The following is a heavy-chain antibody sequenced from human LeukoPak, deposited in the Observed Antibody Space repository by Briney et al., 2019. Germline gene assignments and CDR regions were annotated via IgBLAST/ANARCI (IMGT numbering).Heavy chain of an antibody. J-gene: IGHJ3*01. CDR1: GFTFSSYS. CDR2: IGSSGLII. CDR3: TRGISAVVPRAFDL. Sequence: GGSLRLSCAASGFTFSSYSLNWVRQAPGKGPEWVSYIGSSGLIIYYADSVKGRLTISRDNAKNSLFLQMSSLRAEDTAVYYCTRGISAVVPRAFDLWGQGTMVTVSS. V-gene: IGHV3-48*04. D-gene: IGHD2-15*01.